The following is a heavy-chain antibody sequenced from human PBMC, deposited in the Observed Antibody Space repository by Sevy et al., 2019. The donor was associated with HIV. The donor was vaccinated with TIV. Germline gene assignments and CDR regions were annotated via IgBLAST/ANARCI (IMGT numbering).Heavy chain of an antibody. CDR3: ASQRGGYERLYYFDS. V-gene: IGHV3-48*01. CDR1: GFTYS. J-gene: IGHJ4*02. D-gene: IGHD5-12*01. CDR2: ISDSSATI. Sequence: GGSLRLSCVASGFTYSMNWVRQAPGKGLEWVSYISDSSATIHYAASVKGRFTISRDNAKNSLYLQMNTLGAEDTAVYYCASQRGGYERLYYFDSWGQGTLVTVSS.